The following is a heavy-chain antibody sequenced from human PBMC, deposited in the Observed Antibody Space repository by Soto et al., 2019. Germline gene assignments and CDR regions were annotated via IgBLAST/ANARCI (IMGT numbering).Heavy chain of an antibody. CDR2: INPKSGNT. D-gene: IGHD2-15*01. CDR1: GYTFTNYD. CDR3: ARDPAGSPSPLDV. J-gene: IGHJ6*04. V-gene: IGHV1-8*01. Sequence: QVQLVQSGAEVKKPGASVKVSCKASGYTFTNYDHNFVRQAAGQGLEWMGWINPKSGNTGYAQQFKGRVTMTRDNSISTAYMELNSLTSEDTAVYYCARDPAGSPSPLDVWGKGTTVTVSS.